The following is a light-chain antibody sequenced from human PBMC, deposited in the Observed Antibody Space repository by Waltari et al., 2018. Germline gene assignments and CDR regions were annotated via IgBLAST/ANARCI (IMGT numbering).Light chain of an antibody. CDR2: EVR. Sequence: QSALTQPPSASGAPGQSVTISCTGTSSDVGGYNYVPWYQQQPGEAPKRLIYEVRKRPPGVPNSCSGAKSGNTASLTVSGLQAEDEGDYYCSSYAGRNTLFGGGTKLTVL. CDR3: SSYAGRNTL. J-gene: IGLJ2*01. CDR1: SSDVGGYNY. V-gene: IGLV2-8*01.